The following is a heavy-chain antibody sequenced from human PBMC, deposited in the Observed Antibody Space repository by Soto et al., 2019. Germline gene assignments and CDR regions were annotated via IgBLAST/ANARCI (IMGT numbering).Heavy chain of an antibody. CDR3: ARVRAGTARDYYGMDV. D-gene: IGHD1-1*01. V-gene: IGHV1-69*13. J-gene: IGHJ6*02. CDR2: IIPIFGTA. Sequence: SVKVSCKDSRGTLSSYAISWVRQAPGQGLEWMGGIIPIFGTANYAQKFQGRVTITADESTSTAYMELSSLRSEDTAVYYCARVRAGTARDYYGMDVWGQGTTVTVSS. CDR1: RGTLSSYA.